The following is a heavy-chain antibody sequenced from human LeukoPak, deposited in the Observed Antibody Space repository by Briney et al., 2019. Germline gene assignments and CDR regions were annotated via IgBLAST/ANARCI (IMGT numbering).Heavy chain of an antibody. Sequence: SETLSLTCPVSGGSISSSSYYWGWIRQPPGKGLEWIGSIYYSGSTYYNPSLKSRVTISVDTSKNQFSLKLSSVTAADTAVYYCARSPYSSGWYADYWGQGTLVTVSS. CDR1: GGSISSSSYY. V-gene: IGHV4-39*01. J-gene: IGHJ4*02. D-gene: IGHD6-19*01. CDR3: ARSPYSSGWYADY. CDR2: IYYSGST.